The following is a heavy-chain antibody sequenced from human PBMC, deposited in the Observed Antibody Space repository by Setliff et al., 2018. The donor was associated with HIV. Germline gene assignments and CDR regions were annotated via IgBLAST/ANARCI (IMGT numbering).Heavy chain of an antibody. V-gene: IGHV4-38-2*01. D-gene: IGHD2-21*02. CDR2: GYHTGST. CDR3: ARVGGNSRYYFDY. J-gene: IGHJ4*02. Sequence: SETLSLTCAVSGFPFTSGYYWGWIRQPPGKGLEWIGSGYHTGSTAYNPSLKSRVTISVDTSKNQFSLKLSSVTAADTAVYYCARVGGNSRYYFDYWGQGTLVTVSS. CDR1: GFPFTSGYY.